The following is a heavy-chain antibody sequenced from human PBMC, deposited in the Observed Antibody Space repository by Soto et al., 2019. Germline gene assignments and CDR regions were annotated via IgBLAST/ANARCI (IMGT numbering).Heavy chain of an antibody. CDR3: ARETRMVRGVTRNYYYYYGMDV. CDR1: GGTFSSYA. D-gene: IGHD3-10*01. Sequence: GASVKVSCKASGGTFSSYAISWVRQAPGQGLEWMGGIIPIFGTATYAQKFQGRVTITADESTSAAYMELSSLRSEDTAVYYCARETRMVRGVTRNYYYYYGMDVWGQGTTVTVSS. J-gene: IGHJ6*02. CDR2: IIPIFGTA. V-gene: IGHV1-69*13.